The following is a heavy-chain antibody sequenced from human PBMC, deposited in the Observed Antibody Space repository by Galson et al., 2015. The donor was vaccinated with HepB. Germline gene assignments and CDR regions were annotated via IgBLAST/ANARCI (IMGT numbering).Heavy chain of an antibody. Sequence: SLRLSCLASGFTVRSYVMHWVGQAPRKGLEWVAVISYDGSNNYYADSVKGRFTITRNNSKNTLYLQMNSLRPEDTAVYYCAKAGPVSAVAGTRYYYGMDVWGQGTTVTVSS. V-gene: IGHV3-30*18. CDR2: ISYDGSNN. D-gene: IGHD6-19*01. J-gene: IGHJ6*02. CDR3: AKAGPVSAVAGTRYYYGMDV. CDR1: GFTVRSYV.